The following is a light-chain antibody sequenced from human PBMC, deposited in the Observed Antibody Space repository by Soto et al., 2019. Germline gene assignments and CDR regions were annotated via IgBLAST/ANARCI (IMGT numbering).Light chain of an antibody. CDR1: QSISSY. Sequence: DIQMTQSPSSLSASVGDRFTITCRASQSISSYLNWYQQKPGKAPKLLIYDASTLERGVPSRFSGTGSGTEFTLSIDSLQPDDFATYYCQQYHTSSITFGQGTRLEI. CDR2: DAS. CDR3: QQYHTSSIT. V-gene: IGKV1-5*01. J-gene: IGKJ5*01.